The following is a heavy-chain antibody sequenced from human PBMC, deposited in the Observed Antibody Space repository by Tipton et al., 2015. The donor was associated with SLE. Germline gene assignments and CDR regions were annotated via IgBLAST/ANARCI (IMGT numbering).Heavy chain of an antibody. CDR2: INPSGGST. CDR1: GYTFTSYY. J-gene: IGHJ6*03. V-gene: IGHV1-46*01. D-gene: IGHD3-16*01. CDR3: ARGAGPITSFGNYYYYYYMDV. Sequence: QLVQSGPEVKKPGASVKVSCKASGYTFTSYYMHWVRQAPGQGLEWMGIINPSGGSTSYAQKFQGRVTMTRDTSTSTVYMELSSLRSEDTAVYYCARGAGPITSFGNYYYYYYMDVWGKGTTVTASS.